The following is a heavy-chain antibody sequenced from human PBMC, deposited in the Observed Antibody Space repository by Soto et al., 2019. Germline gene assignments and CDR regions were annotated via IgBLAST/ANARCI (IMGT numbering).Heavy chain of an antibody. CDR3: ARAPPRGGFDT. J-gene: IGHJ5*02. V-gene: IGHV1-46*02. CDR2: IAPITGTT. CDR1: GETFNMFN. D-gene: IGHD3-10*01. Sequence: QVQLVQSGAELREPGASVKVSCKTSGETFNMFNIHWVRQAPGQGPEWMGIIAPITGTTQYAEKFEGRVTMTGDSSTRTVYMELSSLTSEDTAMFYCARAPPRGGFDTWGQETLVTVSS.